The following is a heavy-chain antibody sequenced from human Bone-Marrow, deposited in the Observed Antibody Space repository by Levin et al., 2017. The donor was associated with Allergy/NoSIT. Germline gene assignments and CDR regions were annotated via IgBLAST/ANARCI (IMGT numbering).Heavy chain of an antibody. D-gene: IGHD3-10*01. CDR3: ARVRSRYYGSGSYEDY. V-gene: IGHV3-64*01. CDR1: GFTFSNFA. J-gene: IGHJ4*02. CDR2: ISSNGVNT. Sequence: LSLTCAASGFTFSNFAIHWVRQAPGKGLEYVSAISSNGVNTNHANSVKGRFTISRDNSKNTVYLQMGSLRAEDMAVYYCARVRSRYYGSGSYEDYWGQGTLVTVSS.